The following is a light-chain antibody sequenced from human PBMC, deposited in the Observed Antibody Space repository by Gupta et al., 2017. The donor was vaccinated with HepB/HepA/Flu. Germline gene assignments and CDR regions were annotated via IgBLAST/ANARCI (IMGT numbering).Light chain of an antibody. J-gene: IGLJ2*01. CDR2: INN. CDR1: SSNIGSNT. V-gene: IGLV1-44*01. CDR3: SSWDDSLNGII. Sequence: QSVLTQPPSASDIPGQRVTISCSGRSSNIGSNTVNWYQQLPGTAPKLLIYINNQRPSGVPARFSGSKSGTSASLAISGLQSEDEADYYCSSWDDSLNGIIFGGGTKVTVL.